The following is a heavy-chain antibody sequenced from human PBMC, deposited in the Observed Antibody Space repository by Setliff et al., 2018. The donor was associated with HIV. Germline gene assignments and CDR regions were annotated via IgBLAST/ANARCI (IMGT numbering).Heavy chain of an antibody. CDR2: IYPDSNNI. CDR3: ATDLHWAFDY. D-gene: IGHD7-27*01. J-gene: IGHJ4*02. CDR1: GLTFSVYP. Sequence: GGSLRLSCATSGLTFSVYPMNWVRQAQGKGLEWVSHIYPDSNNIDYTDSVKGRFTISRDNAKNPLYLQMNSLRAEDAAVYYCATDLHWAFDYWGQGSLVTVSS. V-gene: IGHV3-48*01.